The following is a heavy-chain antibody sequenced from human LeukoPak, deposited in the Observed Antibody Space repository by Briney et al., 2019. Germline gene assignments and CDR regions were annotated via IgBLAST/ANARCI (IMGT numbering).Heavy chain of an antibody. J-gene: IGHJ4*02. V-gene: IGHV4-39*07. CDR3: ARGGVAAAFGY. Sequence: SETLSLTCTVSGGSISSSSYYWGWIRQPPGKGLEWIGSIYYSGSTYYNPSLKSRVTISVDTSKNQFSLKLSSVTAADTAVYYCARGGVAAAFGYWGQGTLVIVSS. CDR2: IYYSGST. D-gene: IGHD6-13*01. CDR1: GGSISSSSYY.